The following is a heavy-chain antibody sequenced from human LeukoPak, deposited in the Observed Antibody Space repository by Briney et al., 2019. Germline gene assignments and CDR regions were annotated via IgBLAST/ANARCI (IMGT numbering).Heavy chain of an antibody. Sequence: GGSLRLSCAASGFTFSSYAMSWVRQAPGKRLEWVSAISGSGGSTYYADSVKGRFTISRDNSKNKLYLQMNSLRAEDTAVYYCAKDRMAPTPYYFDYWGQGTLVTVSS. V-gene: IGHV3-23*01. J-gene: IGHJ4*02. CDR3: AKDRMAPTPYYFDY. CDR2: ISGSGGST. D-gene: IGHD2-8*01. CDR1: GFTFSSYA.